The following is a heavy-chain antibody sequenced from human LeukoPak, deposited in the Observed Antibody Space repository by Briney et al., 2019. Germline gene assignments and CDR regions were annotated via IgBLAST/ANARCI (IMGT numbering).Heavy chain of an antibody. CDR2: INSDGSST. Sequence: GGSLRLSCAASGFTFSSYGMHWVRQAPGKGLVWVSRINSDGSSTSYADSVKGRFTISRDNAKNTLYLQMNSLRAEDTAVYYCARDPGTTVEDAFDIWGQGTMGTVSS. J-gene: IGHJ3*02. CDR3: ARDPGTTVEDAFDI. CDR1: GFTFSSYG. V-gene: IGHV3-74*01. D-gene: IGHD4-23*01.